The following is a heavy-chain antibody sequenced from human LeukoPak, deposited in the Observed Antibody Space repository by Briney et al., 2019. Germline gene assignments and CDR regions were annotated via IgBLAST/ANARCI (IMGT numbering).Heavy chain of an antibody. Sequence: GESLKISCKGSGYSFTSYWIAWVRQMPGKGLEWMGIIYPGDSDTRYSPSFQGQVTISADKSTSTAYLQWSSLKASDTAMYYCARQSVWFGESYFDYWGQGTLVTVSS. CDR2: IYPGDSDT. J-gene: IGHJ4*02. CDR1: GYSFTSYW. V-gene: IGHV5-51*01. D-gene: IGHD3-10*01. CDR3: ARQSVWFGESYFDY.